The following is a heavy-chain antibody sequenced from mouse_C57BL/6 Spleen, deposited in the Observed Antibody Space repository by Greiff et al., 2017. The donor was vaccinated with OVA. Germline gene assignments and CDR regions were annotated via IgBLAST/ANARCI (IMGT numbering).Heavy chain of an antibody. J-gene: IGHJ1*03. D-gene: IGHD2-1*01. V-gene: IGHV2-2*01. CDR3: ARILNGNYGYFDV. CDR1: GFSLTSYG. CDR2: IWSGGST. Sequence: QVQLQQSGPGLVQPSQSLSITCTVSGFSLTSYGVHWVRQSPGKGLEWLGVIWSGGSTDYNAAFISRLSISKDNSKSQVFFKMNSLQADDTAIYYCARILNGNYGYFDVWGTGTTVTVSS.